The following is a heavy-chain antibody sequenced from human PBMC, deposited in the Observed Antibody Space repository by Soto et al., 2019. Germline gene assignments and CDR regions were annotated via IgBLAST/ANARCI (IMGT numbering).Heavy chain of an antibody. Sequence: EVQMVESGGSLVQPGRSLRLSYAASGFSFDEYAMHWVWQAPGKGLEWVSGISWNSGTMGYGDSVKGRFTISRDNAKNSLYLQMYRLRAEDTALYYSAKGFCSSTRCLTYSYMDVWRKGTTVTVSS. J-gene: IGHJ6*03. CDR2: ISWNSGTM. CDR3: AKGFCSSTRCLTYSYMDV. CDR1: GFSFDEYA. D-gene: IGHD2-2*01. V-gene: IGHV3-9*01.